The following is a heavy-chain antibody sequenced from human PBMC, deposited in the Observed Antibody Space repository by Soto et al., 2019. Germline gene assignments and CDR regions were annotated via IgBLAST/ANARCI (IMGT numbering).Heavy chain of an antibody. V-gene: IGHV4-30-4*01. D-gene: IGHD3-3*01. Sequence: SETLSLTCTVSGGSISSGDYYWSWIRQPPGKGLEWIGYIYYSGSTYYNPSLKSRVTISVDTSKNQFSLKLSSVTAADTAVYYSARSKNYDFWSGYPARGAFDIWGQGTMVTVSS. CDR2: IYYSGST. J-gene: IGHJ3*02. CDR1: GGSISSGDYY. CDR3: ARSKNYDFWSGYPARGAFDI.